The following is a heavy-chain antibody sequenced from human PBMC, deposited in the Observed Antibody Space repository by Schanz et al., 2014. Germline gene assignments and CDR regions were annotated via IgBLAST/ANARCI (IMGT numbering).Heavy chain of an antibody. J-gene: IGHJ4*02. CDR2: VSSRSDEI. V-gene: IGHV3-21*01. CDR1: GLTFTSAW. CDR3: ARGGPAYYFDD. Sequence: VQLVDSGGGLVKPGGSLRLSCATSGLTFTSAWMSWVRQAPGKGLEWVAAVSSRSDEIKYADSVKGRFTISRDNAKNTLYLQMNSLRAEDTAVYYCARGGPAYYFDDWGQGTLVTVSS.